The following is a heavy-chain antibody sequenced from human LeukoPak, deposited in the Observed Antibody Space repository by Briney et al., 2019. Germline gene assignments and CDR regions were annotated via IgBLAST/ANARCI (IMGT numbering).Heavy chain of an antibody. J-gene: IGHJ3*02. V-gene: IGHV4-61*09. CDR1: GGSITSGSNY. D-gene: IGHD3-3*01. Sequence: SQTLSLTCTVSGGSITSGSNYWSWIRHPAGKGLEWIGHIYTSGTTKYNPSLKSPVTISVNTSKNQSSLKLTSVTAADTAMYYCARYSAGRYDFWSGYFHAFDIWGQGTMVTVSS. CDR3: ARYSAGRYDFWSGYFHAFDI. CDR2: IYTSGTT.